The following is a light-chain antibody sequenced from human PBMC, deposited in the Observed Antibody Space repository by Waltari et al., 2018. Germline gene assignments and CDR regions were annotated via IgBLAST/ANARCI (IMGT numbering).Light chain of an antibody. CDR2: GAS. CDR3: QQSYSST. CDR1: QSISDY. J-gene: IGKJ3*01. Sequence: DIQMTQSPPSLSASVGDRVTITCRASQSISDYLNWYQQKPGKAPKLLIYGASILQGGVPSRFSGSGFGTDVTLTISSLQPEDFATYYCQQSYSSTFGPGTKVDIK. V-gene: IGKV1-39*01.